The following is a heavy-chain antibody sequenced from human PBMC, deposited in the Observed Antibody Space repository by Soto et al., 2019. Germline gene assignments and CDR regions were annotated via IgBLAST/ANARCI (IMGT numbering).Heavy chain of an antibody. Sequence: QVQLQESGPGLVKPSETLTLTCTVSGGSISSYCCSWIRQPPGKGLEWIGDICNSVTPNYNPSLKGRFTISGDPSKNQFSLKLSSVTAADTAVYYCASHDPGGFDYWGQGTLVTVSS. V-gene: IGHV4-59*08. CDR3: ASHDPGGFDY. CDR2: ICNSVTP. D-gene: IGHD3-10*01. CDR1: GGSISSYC. J-gene: IGHJ4*02.